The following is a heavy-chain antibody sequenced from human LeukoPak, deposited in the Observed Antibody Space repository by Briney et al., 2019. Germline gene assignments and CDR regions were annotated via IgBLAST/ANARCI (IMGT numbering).Heavy chain of an antibody. CDR3: ARVEAGTFYL. D-gene: IGHD6-25*01. J-gene: IGHJ2*01. Sequence: SETLSLTCTVSGGSISSYYWSWIRQPPGKGLEWIGRIYTSGSTNYNPSLKSRVTMSVNTSKNRFSPERSSRPAADTAVYYCARVEAGTFYLRGGGALCSVSS. V-gene: IGHV4-4*07. CDR2: IYTSGST. CDR1: GGSISSYY.